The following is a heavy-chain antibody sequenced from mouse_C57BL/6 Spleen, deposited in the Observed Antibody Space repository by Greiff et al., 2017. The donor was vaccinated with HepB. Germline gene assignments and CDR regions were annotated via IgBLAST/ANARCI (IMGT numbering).Heavy chain of an antibody. J-gene: IGHJ2*01. Sequence: VQLKQPGAELVMPGASVKLSCKASGYTFTSYWMHWVKQRPGQGLEWIGEIDPSDSYTNYNQKFKGKSTLTVDKSSSTAYMQLSSLTSEDSAVYYCARSSSYYGSSPFDYWGQGTTLTVSS. V-gene: IGHV1-69*01. CDR3: ARSSSYYGSSPFDY. CDR1: GYTFTSYW. CDR2: IDPSDSYT. D-gene: IGHD1-1*01.